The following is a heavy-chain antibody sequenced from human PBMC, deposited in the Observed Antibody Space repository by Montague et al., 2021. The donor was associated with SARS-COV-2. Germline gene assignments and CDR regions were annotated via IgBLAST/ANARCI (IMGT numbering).Heavy chain of an antibody. J-gene: IGHJ2*01. CDR3: AKDAYYDFWSGWYFDP. Sequence: SLRLSCAASGFTFSNYAMNWVRQAPGKGLEWVSAISGSGGSTYYADSVKGRFTISRDNSKNTLYLQMNSLRAEGTAVYYCAKDAYYDFWSGWYFDPWGRGTLVTVSS. V-gene: IGHV3-23*01. D-gene: IGHD3-3*01. CDR1: GFTFSNYA. CDR2: ISGSGGST.